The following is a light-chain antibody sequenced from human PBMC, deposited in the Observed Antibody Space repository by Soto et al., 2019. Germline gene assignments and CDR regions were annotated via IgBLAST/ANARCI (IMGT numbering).Light chain of an antibody. V-gene: IGKV3-11*01. CDR3: QQRSNWPRT. CDR1: QSVRSD. CDR2: DAS. Sequence: EIVLTQSPATLSLSRGERATLSCRASQSVRSDLAWYQQKPGQAPRLLIHDASNRATGIPARFSGSGSGTDFTLTISSLEPEDFAVYYCQQRSNWPRTFGQGTKLEIK. J-gene: IGKJ2*01.